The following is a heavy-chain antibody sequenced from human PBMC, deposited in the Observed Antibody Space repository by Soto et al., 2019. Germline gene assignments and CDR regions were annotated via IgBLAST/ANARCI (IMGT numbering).Heavy chain of an antibody. CDR1: GYTFTSYA. D-gene: IGHD1-26*01. CDR2: INAGNGNT. V-gene: IGHV1-3*01. J-gene: IGHJ5*02. Sequence: ASVKVSCKASGYTFTSYAMHWVRQAPGQRLEWMGWINAGNGNTKYSQKFQGRVTITRDTSASTAYMELSSLRSEDTAVYYCARDSLVGATHYNWFDLWGQGNLVTVSS. CDR3: ARDSLVGATHYNWFDL.